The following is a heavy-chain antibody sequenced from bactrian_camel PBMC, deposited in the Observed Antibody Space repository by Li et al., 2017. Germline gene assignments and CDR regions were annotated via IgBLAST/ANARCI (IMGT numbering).Heavy chain of an antibody. CDR2: MSPGGSTT. J-gene: IGHJ4*01. V-gene: IGHV3-3*01. D-gene: IGHD6*01. Sequence: VQLVESGGGSVQAGGSLRLSCAASGYIGSYCMGWYRQAPGKEREGVARMSPGGSTTYYADSVKGRFTISRDNAKQMAYLQMNSLKPEDTGVYYCATGDWDGGSCDAAFISDQGTQVTVS. CDR1: GYIGSYC.